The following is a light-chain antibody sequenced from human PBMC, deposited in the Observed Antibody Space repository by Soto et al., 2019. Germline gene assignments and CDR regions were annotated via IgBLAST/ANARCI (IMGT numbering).Light chain of an antibody. CDR3: SSYAGNNNLV. Sequence: QSALTQPPSASGSPGQSVTISCTGTSSDVGGYNYVSWYQQHPGKAPKLMIYDVSKRPSGVADRFSGSKSGNTASLTVSGLQAEDEADYYCSSYAGNNNLVFGGGTKLTVL. J-gene: IGLJ2*01. CDR2: DVS. CDR1: SSDVGGYNY. V-gene: IGLV2-8*01.